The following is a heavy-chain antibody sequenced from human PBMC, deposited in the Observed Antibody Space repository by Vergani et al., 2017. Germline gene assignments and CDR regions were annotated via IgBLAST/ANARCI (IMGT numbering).Heavy chain of an antibody. CDR1: GGSISSYY. CDR3: ARNMVRGVRYYGMDV. J-gene: IGHJ6*02. Sequence: QVQLQESGPGLVKPSETLPLTCTVSGGSISSYYWSWIRQPPGKGLEWIGYIHYSGSTNYNPSLKSRVTISVDTSKNQFSLKLSSVTAADTAVYYCARNMVRGVRYYGMDVWGQGTTVTVSS. CDR2: IHYSGST. V-gene: IGHV4-59*01. D-gene: IGHD3-10*01.